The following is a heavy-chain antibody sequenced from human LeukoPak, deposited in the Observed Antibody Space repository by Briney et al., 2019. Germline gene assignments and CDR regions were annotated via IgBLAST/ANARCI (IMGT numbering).Heavy chain of an antibody. CDR1: SGSFISIW. D-gene: IGHD2-15*01. CDR3: ARKRAAVGNGVDP. J-gene: IGHJ5*02. CDR2: IDPSDSYT. Sequence: GESLKISCKASSGSFISIWSSCARQMPGKGLEWMGRIDPSDSYTNYSPSFQGHVTISADKSISTAYLQWSSRKASDTPIFYWARKRAAVGNGVDPWGQGTLVTVSS. V-gene: IGHV5-10-1*01.